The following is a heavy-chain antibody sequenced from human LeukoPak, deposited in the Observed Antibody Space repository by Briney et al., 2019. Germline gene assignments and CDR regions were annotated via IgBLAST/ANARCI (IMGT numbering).Heavy chain of an antibody. D-gene: IGHD3-3*01. J-gene: IGHJ6*03. Sequence: GRSLRLSCGASGFTFSSHAMHWVRQAPVKGLEWVAIISYDGSNNYYGDSVKGRFTISRDNSKNTLYLQMNNLRADDTAVYYCAREYYDFWSGLGGYYYYMDVWGKGTTVTVSS. CDR3: AREYYDFWSGLGGYYYYMDV. CDR1: GFTFSSHA. V-gene: IGHV3-30*04. CDR2: ISYDGSNN.